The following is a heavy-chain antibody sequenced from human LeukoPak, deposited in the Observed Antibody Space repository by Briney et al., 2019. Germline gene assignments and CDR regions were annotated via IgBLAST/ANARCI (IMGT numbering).Heavy chain of an antibody. CDR2: IKRDGREK. Sequence: GGSLRLSCAASGFTFSRHWMTWVRQAPGKGLEWVANIKRDGREKNYVDSVKGRFSIPRDNVENSLHLQMNSLRAEDTAVYYCARVCVSGWTECMDYWGQGTLVTVSS. CDR3: ARVCVSGWTECMDY. D-gene: IGHD6-19*01. J-gene: IGHJ4*02. V-gene: IGHV3-7*01. CDR1: GFTFSRHW.